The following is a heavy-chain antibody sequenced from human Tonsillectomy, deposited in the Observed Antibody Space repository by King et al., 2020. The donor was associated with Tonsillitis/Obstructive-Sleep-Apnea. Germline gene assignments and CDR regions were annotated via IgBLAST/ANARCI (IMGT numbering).Heavy chain of an antibody. D-gene: IGHD4-17*01. J-gene: IGHJ1*01. CDR1: GFTFISYA. V-gene: IGHV3-30*01. CDR3: ARDRDYGDYPIGYFQH. CDR2: ISYDGSNK. Sequence: VQLVESGGGVVQPGRSLRLSCAASGFTFISYAMHWVRPAPGKGLEWVAVISYDGSNKYYADSVKGRFTISRDNSKNTLYLQMNSLRAEDTAVYYCARDRDYGDYPIGYFQHWGQGTLVTVSS.